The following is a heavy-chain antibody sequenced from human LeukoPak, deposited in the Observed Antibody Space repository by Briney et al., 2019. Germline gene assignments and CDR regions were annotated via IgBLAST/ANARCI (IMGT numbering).Heavy chain of an antibody. CDR3: AREGGDYVGYYYYGMDV. D-gene: IGHD4-17*01. CDR1: GGTFRSYA. V-gene: IGHV1-69*01. CDR2: IIPVLGIA. Sequence: GSSVKVSCKASGGTFRSYAFTWVRQAPGQGLEWMGGIIPVLGIANYAQKFQGRVTITADESTSTAYMELSSLISEDTAVYYCAREGGDYVGYYYYGMDVWGQGTTVTVSS. J-gene: IGHJ6*02.